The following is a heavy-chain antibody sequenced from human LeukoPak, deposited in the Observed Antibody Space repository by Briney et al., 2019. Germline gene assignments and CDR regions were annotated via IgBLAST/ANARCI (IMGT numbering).Heavy chain of an antibody. CDR1: GGSFSGYY. Sequence: PSETLSLTCAVYGGSFSGYYWSWIRQPPGKGLEWIGEINHSRSTNYNPSLKSRVTISVDTSKNQFSLKLSSVTAADTAVYYCATDMVRGANDYWGQGTLVTVSS. V-gene: IGHV4-34*01. CDR2: INHSRST. D-gene: IGHD3-10*01. J-gene: IGHJ4*02. CDR3: ATDMVRGANDY.